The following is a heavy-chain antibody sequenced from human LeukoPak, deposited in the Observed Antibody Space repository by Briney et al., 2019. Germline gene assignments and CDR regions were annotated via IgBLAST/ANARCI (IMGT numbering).Heavy chain of an antibody. CDR1: GYTFSGYY. Sequence: ASVKVSCKASGYTFSGYYIHWVRQAHGQGLEWMGVIKPDSGDTNYAQKFQGRVTMTRDTSITTAYMELNRLTSDDTAVYYCVRDRPRNWFDPWGQGTLVTVSS. J-gene: IGHJ5*02. V-gene: IGHV1-2*02. CDR2: IKPDSGDT. CDR3: VRDRPRNWFDP.